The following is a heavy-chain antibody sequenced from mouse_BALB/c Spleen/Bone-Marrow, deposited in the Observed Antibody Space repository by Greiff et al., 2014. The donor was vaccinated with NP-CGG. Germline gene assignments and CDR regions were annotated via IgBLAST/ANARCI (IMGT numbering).Heavy chain of an antibody. D-gene: IGHD2-2*01. J-gene: IGHJ3*01. CDR3: ARSGYDGFAY. V-gene: IGHV1S81*02. CDR1: GYTFTSYW. Sequence: QVQLQQPGAELVKPGASVKLSCKASGYTFTSYWMHWVKQRPGQGLEWIGEINPSNGRTNYNEKFKSKATLTVDKSSSTAYMQLGSLTSEDSAVYYCARSGYDGFAYWGQGTLVTVSA. CDR2: INPSNGRT.